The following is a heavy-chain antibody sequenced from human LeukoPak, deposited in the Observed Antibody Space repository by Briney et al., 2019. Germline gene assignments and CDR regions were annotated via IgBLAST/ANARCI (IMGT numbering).Heavy chain of an antibody. V-gene: IGHV3-9*03. Sequence: GGSLRLSCAASGFTFDDYAMHWVRQAPGKGLEWVSGISWNSGSIGYADSVKGRFTISRDNAKNSLYLQMDSLRAEDMALYYCAKGDGITMVRGIIMDPGYMDVWGKGTTVTVSS. D-gene: IGHD3-10*01. CDR2: ISWNSGSI. CDR3: AKGDGITMVRGIIMDPGYMDV. J-gene: IGHJ6*03. CDR1: GFTFDDYA.